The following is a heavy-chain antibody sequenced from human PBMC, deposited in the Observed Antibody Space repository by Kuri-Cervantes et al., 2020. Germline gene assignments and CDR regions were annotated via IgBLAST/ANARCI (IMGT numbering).Heavy chain of an antibody. Sequence: GESLKISCAASGFTFSSYWMHWVRQAPGKGLVWVSRINSDGSSTSYADSVKGRFTISRDNAKNSPYLQMNSLRAEDTAVYYCARDYGDYYGGRTFDIWGQGTMVTVSS. CDR3: ARDYGDYYGGRTFDI. CDR2: INSDGSST. CDR1: GFTFSSYW. D-gene: IGHD4-17*01. J-gene: IGHJ3*02. V-gene: IGHV3-74*01.